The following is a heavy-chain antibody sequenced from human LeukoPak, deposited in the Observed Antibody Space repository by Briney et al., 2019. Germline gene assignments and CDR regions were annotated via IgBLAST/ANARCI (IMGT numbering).Heavy chain of an antibody. CDR2: IYTSGST. V-gene: IGHV4-4*07. CDR1: GGSISSYY. CDR3: ARGSREQWLPRFDY. Sequence: SETLSLTCTVSGGSISSYYWSWIRQPAGKGLEWIGRIYTSGSTNYNPSLKSRVTMSVDTSKNQFSLKLSSVTAADTAVYYCARGSREQWLPRFDYWGQGTLVTVSS. J-gene: IGHJ4*02. D-gene: IGHD6-19*01.